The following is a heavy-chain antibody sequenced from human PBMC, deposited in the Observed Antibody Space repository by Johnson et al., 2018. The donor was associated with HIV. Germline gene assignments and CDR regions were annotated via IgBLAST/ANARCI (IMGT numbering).Heavy chain of an antibody. D-gene: IGHD6-13*01. CDR1: RFTVTTKY. CDR3: ASRGREIVAAGILGAFDI. J-gene: IGHJ3*02. CDR2: ISSGGTP. Sequence: VQLVESGGGLLQPGGSLRLSCAASRFTVTTKYMSWVRQAPGKGLEWVSVISSGGTPWYADSVQGRFTISWDNSRDTVHLQMNSLRSEDTAVYYCASRGREIVAAGILGAFDIWGQGTMVTVSS. V-gene: IGHV3-66*02.